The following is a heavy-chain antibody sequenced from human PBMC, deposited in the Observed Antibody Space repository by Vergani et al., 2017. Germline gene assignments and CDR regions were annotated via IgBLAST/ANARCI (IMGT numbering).Heavy chain of an antibody. CDR1: GFTFDDYA. J-gene: IGHJ6*03. CDR2: ISWNSGSI. Sequence: EVQLVESGGGLVQPGRSLRLSCAASGFTFDDYAMHWVRQAPGKGLEWVSGISWNSGSIGYADSVKGRFTISRDNSKNTLYLQMNSLRAEDTAVYYCAKSSFVSRIDYYYYMDVWGKGTTVTVSS. D-gene: IGHD6-13*01. V-gene: IGHV3-9*01. CDR3: AKSSFVSRIDYYYYMDV.